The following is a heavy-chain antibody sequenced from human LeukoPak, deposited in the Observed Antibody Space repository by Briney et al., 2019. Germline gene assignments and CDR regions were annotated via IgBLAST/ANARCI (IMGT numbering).Heavy chain of an antibody. Sequence: PSETLSLTCIVSGGSIRSSSYYWVWTRQPPGKGLEWIASIYYSGITHYNPPLKSRVTISVDTSNNQFSLKLGSVTAADTAAYYCAGCSGGSCPLKSWGQGTLVTVSS. CDR2: IYYSGIT. V-gene: IGHV4-39*01. D-gene: IGHD2-15*01. CDR1: GGSIRSSSYY. CDR3: AGCSGGSCPLKS. J-gene: IGHJ4*02.